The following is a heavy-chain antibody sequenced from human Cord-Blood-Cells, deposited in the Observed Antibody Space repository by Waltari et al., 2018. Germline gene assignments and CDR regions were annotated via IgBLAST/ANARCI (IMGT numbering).Heavy chain of an antibody. CDR1: GFTFSSYD. D-gene: IGHD3-10*01. Sequence: EVQLLESGGGLVQPGGFLRLSCAASGFTFSSYDMSWVRQAPGKGLEWVSAISGSGGSTYYADSVKGRFTISRDNSKNTLYLQMNSLRAEDTAVYYCASPTYGSGSFDYWGQGTLVTVSS. J-gene: IGHJ4*02. CDR2: ISGSGGST. CDR3: ASPTYGSGSFDY. V-gene: IGHV3-23*01.